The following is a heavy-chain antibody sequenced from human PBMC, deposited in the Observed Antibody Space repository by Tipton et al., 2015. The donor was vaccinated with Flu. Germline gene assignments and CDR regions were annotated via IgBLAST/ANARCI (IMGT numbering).Heavy chain of an antibody. J-gene: IGHJ4*02. Sequence: TLSLTCTVSGGSINSYYWSWIRQSAGKGLEWIGRIYSSGSTNYNPSLKSRVTMSVDTSKNQFSLKMSSMTAADTAVYYCARSPGYYFDYWGQGTLVTVSS. CDR2: IYSSGST. CDR3: ARSPGYYFDY. CDR1: GGSINSYY. V-gene: IGHV4-4*07.